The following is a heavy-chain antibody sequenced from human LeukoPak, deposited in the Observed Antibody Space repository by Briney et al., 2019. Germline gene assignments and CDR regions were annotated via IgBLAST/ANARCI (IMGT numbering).Heavy chain of an antibody. J-gene: IGHJ4*02. CDR2: MSPNSGDT. V-gene: IGHV1-8*01. D-gene: IGHD7-27*01. CDR1: GYTFTSYD. Sequence: ASVKVSCKASGYTFTSYDFNWVRQATGRRPEWMGWMSPNSGDTGYAQKFQDRVTMTRNTSISTAYMELSSLRSDDTAVYYCARGPPNWGYDYWGPGTLVTVSS. CDR3: ARGPPNWGYDY.